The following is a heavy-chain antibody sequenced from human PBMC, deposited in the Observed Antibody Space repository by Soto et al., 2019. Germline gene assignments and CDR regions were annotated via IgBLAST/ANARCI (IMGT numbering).Heavy chain of an antibody. D-gene: IGHD3-10*01. V-gene: IGHV4-34*01. J-gene: IGHJ4*02. Sequence: PSETLSLTCAVYGGSFSGYYWSWIRQPPGKGLEWIGEINHSGSTNYNPSLKSRVTISVDTSKNQFSLKLSSVTAADTAVYYCARKPPGGYCGQGTLVTVSS. CDR1: GGSFSGYY. CDR2: INHSGST. CDR3: ARKPPGGY.